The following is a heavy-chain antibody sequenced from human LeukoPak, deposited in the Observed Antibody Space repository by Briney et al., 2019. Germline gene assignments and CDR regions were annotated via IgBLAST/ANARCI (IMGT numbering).Heavy chain of an antibody. J-gene: IGHJ3*02. V-gene: IGHV5-51*01. CDR3: ARPEAWGEVDAFDI. CDR2: IYPGDSDT. CDR1: GYSFTSYC. D-gene: IGHD3-10*01. Sequence: GKSLKISCKVSGYSFTSYCIGWVRQMPGKGLEWMGIIYPGDSDTRYSPSFQGQVTISVDRSISTAYLQWSSLKASDTAMYYCARPEAWGEVDAFDIWGQGTMVTVSS.